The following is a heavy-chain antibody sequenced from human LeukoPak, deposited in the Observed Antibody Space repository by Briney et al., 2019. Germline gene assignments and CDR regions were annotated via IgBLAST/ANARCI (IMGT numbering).Heavy chain of an antibody. CDR1: GGTFSSYA. CDR3: ARRRGYDSSGYYVNWFDP. D-gene: IGHD3-22*01. CDR2: IIPIFGTA. V-gene: IGHV1-69*05. J-gene: IGHJ5*02. Sequence: ASVKVSCKASGGTFSSYAISWVRQAPGQGLEWMGGIIPIFGTANYAQKFQGRVTMTRDMSTSTVYMELSSLRSEDTAVYYCARRRGYDSSGYYVNWFDPWGQGTLVTVSS.